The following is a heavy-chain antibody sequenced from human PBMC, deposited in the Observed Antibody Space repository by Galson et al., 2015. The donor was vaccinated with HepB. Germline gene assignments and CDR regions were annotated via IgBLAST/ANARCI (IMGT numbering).Heavy chain of an antibody. CDR3: ARDSDLGHFDY. V-gene: IGHV3-53*01. D-gene: IGHD3-16*01. CDR2: ICSAGST. J-gene: IGHJ4*02. Sequence: SLRLSCAASGFTISRNYMSWVRQAPGKGLEWVSLICSAGSTNYADSVKGRFTISRDTSKNTVSLQMNSLRAEDTAVYYCARDSDLGHFDYWGQGTLVTVSS. CDR1: GFTISRNY.